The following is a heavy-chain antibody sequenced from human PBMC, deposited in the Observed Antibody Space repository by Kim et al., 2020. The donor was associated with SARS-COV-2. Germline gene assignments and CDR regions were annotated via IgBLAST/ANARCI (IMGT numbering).Heavy chain of an antibody. D-gene: IGHD3-10*01. Sequence: YNPSLKSRVTISVDTSKNQFSLKLSSVTAADTAVYYCARYGSGSGNWFDPWGQGTLVTVSS. J-gene: IGHJ5*02. V-gene: IGHV4-4*09. CDR3: ARYGSGSGNWFDP.